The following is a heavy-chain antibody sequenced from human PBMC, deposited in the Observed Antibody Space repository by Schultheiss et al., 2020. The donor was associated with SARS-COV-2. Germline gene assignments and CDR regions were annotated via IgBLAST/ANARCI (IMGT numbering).Heavy chain of an antibody. J-gene: IGHJ5*02. V-gene: IGHV3-21*01. Sequence: GESLKISCAASGFTFSSYSMNWVRQAPGKGLEWVSSISSSGSYIYYADSVKGRFTISRDNAKNSLYLQMNSLRAEDTAVYYCARDPSSSWYLDWFDPWGQGTLVTVSS. CDR1: GFTFSSYS. CDR3: ARDPSSSWYLDWFDP. D-gene: IGHD6-13*01. CDR2: ISSSGSYI.